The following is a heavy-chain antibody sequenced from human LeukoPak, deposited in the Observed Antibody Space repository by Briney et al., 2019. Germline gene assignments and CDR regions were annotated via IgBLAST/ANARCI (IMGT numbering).Heavy chain of an antibody. V-gene: IGHV3-30*01. CDR1: GFMFSSYT. CDR3: ERPRREDTPYHCMDV. Sequence: GGSLRLSCAASGFMFSSYTIHWVRQAPGKGLEWVAVTSYDGRDKYYADSVKGRFTISRDNSNNTLCLQMKSLRDEDAAVYYCERPRREDTPYHCMDVWGKGTTVTVSS. D-gene: IGHD5-24*01. CDR2: TSYDGRDK. J-gene: IGHJ6*03.